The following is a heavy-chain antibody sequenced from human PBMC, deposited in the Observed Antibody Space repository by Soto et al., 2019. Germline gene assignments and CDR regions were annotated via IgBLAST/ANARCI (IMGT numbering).Heavy chain of an antibody. D-gene: IGHD6-13*01. Sequence: SETLSLTCTVSGGSISSGGYYWSWIRQHPGKGLEWIGYIYYSGSTYYNPSLKSRVTISVDTSKNQFSLKLSSVTAADTAVYYCARSSWKQQLVFDYWGQGTLVTVSS. CDR3: ARSSWKQQLVFDY. J-gene: IGHJ4*02. CDR2: IYYSGST. V-gene: IGHV4-31*03. CDR1: GGSISSGGYY.